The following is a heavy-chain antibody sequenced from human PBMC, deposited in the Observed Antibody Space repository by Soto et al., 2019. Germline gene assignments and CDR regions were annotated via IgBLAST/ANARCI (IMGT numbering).Heavy chain of an antibody. V-gene: IGHV3-33*01. CDR2: MLYDGSDE. CDR1: GFTFSSYG. CDR3: ARERGPYCDPDCSRRYFQY. Sequence: PGGSLRLSCAVSGFTFSSYGLHWVRQAPGKGLEWVAFMLYDGSDEYFADSVKGRFTLSRDNSKKTLYLQMSSLRVEDTAMYYCARERGPYCDPDCSRRYFQYWGRGTLVTVSS. J-gene: IGHJ1*01. D-gene: IGHD2-21*01.